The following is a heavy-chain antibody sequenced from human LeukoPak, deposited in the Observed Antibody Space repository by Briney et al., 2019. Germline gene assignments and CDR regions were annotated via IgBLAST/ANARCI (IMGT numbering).Heavy chain of an antibody. CDR3: AKDGSIVVVVAATLYFDY. Sequence: GSLRLSCAASGFTFSSYAMSWVRQAPGKGLEWVSAISGSGGSTYYADSVKGRFTISRDNSKNTLYLQMNSLRAEDTAVYYCAKDGSIVVVVAATLYFDYWGQGTLVTVSS. D-gene: IGHD2-15*01. V-gene: IGHV3-23*01. CDR1: GFTFSSYA. CDR2: ISGSGGST. J-gene: IGHJ4*02.